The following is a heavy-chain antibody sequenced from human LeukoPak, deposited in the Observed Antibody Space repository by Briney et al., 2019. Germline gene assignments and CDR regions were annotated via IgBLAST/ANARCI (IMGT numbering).Heavy chain of an antibody. V-gene: IGHV3-48*04. CDR2: ISSSSSTI. CDR1: GFTFSDYS. Sequence: PGGSLRLSCAASGFTFSDYSMNWVRQAPGKGLEWLSYISSSSSTIYYADSVKGRFTISRDNAKNSLYLQMSSLRAEDTAVYYCTRDKAIVVVVAATRLDYWGQGTLVTVSS. D-gene: IGHD2-15*01. J-gene: IGHJ4*02. CDR3: TRDKAIVVVVAATRLDY.